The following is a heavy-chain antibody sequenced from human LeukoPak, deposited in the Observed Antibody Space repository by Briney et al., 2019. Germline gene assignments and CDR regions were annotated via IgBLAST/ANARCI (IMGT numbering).Heavy chain of an antibody. CDR1: GGSISSYY. V-gene: IGHV4-4*07. J-gene: IGHJ2*01. CDR2: IYTSGST. Sequence: PSETLSLTCTVSGGSISSYYWSWIRQPAGKGLEWIGRIYTSGSTNYNPSLKSRVTMSVDTSKNQFSLKLSSVTAADTAVYYCARDRYGGRVVQANSNWYFDLWGRGTLVTVSS. CDR3: ARDRYGGRVVQANSNWYFDL. D-gene: IGHD2-2*01.